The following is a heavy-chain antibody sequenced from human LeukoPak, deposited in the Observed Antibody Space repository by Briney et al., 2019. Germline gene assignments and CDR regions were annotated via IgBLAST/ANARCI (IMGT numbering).Heavy chain of an antibody. D-gene: IGHD6-19*01. V-gene: IGHV3-23*01. J-gene: IGHJ1*01. CDR2: ISGSGGST. CDR3: AKDPSQVYSSGWYKLGYFQH. CDR1: GFTFSSYA. Sequence: GGSLRLSCAASGFTFSSYAMSWVRQAPGKGLEWVSAISGSGGSTYYADSVKGRFTISRDNSKNTLYLQMNSLRAEDTAVYYCAKDPSQVYSSGWYKLGYFQHWGQGTLVTVSS.